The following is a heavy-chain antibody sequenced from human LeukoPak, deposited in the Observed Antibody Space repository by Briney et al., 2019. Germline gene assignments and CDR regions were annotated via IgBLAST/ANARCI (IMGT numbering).Heavy chain of an antibody. Sequence: SVKVSCKASGGTFSSYAISWVRQAPGQGLEWMGGIIPIFGTANYAQKFQGRVTITADESTSTAYMELSSLRSEDTAVYYCAKKGDTAMVTYYFDYWGQGTLVTVSS. D-gene: IGHD5-18*01. CDR2: IIPIFGTA. CDR3: AKKGDTAMVTYYFDY. CDR1: GGTFSSYA. J-gene: IGHJ4*02. V-gene: IGHV1-69*13.